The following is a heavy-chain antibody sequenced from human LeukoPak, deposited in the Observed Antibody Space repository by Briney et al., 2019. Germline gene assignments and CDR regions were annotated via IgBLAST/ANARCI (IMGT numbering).Heavy chain of an antibody. D-gene: IGHD3-10*01. CDR3: ARHAPYGSGSYYRSCYFDY. V-gene: IGHV4-39*01. Sequence: SETLSLTCTVSGGSISSSSYYWGLIRQPPGRGLEWIGSIYYFGSTYYNPSLKSRVTISVDTSNNQFSLKLSSVTAADTAVYYCARHAPYGSGSYYRSCYFDYWGQGTLVTVSS. CDR2: IYYFGST. J-gene: IGHJ4*02. CDR1: GGSISSSSYY.